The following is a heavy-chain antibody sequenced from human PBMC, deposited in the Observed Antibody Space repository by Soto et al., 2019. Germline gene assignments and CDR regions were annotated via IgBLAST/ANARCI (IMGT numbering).Heavy chain of an antibody. J-gene: IGHJ6*02. V-gene: IGHV1-69*06. CDR2: IIPIFGTA. Sequence: QVQLVQSGAEVKQPGSSVKVSCKASGGTFSSYAISWVRQAPGQGLEWMGGIIPIFGTANYAQKFQGRVTITADKSTSTAYMELSSLRSEDTAVYYCARDCSGGSCYVYYYYYGMDVWGQGTAVTVSS. CDR3: ARDCSGGSCYVYYYYYGMDV. D-gene: IGHD2-15*01. CDR1: GGTFSSYA.